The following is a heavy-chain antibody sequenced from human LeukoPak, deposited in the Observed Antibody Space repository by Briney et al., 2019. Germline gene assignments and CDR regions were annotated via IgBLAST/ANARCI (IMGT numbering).Heavy chain of an antibody. J-gene: IGHJ3*02. V-gene: IGHV3-30*03. D-gene: IGHD1-26*01. CDR3: ASGVGADAFDI. CDR2: ISYDGSNK. Sequence: GGSLRLSCAASGFTFSSYGMHWVRQAPGKGLEWVAVISYDGSNKYYADSVKGRFTISRDNSKNTLYLQMNSLRAEDTAVYYCASGVGADAFDIWGQGTMVTVSS. CDR1: GFTFSSYG.